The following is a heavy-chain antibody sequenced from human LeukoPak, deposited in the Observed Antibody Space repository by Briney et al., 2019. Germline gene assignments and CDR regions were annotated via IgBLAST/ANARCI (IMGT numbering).Heavy chain of an antibody. CDR3: ARPLGVVRGYYYYMDV. Sequence: SETLSLTCAVYGGSFSGYYWSWIRQPPGKGLEWIGEINHSGSTNYNPSLKSRGTISVDTSKNQFSLKLSAVTAADTAVYYCARPLGVVRGYYYYMDVWGKGTTVTVSS. CDR2: INHSGST. D-gene: IGHD3-3*01. V-gene: IGHV4-34*01. CDR1: GGSFSGYY. J-gene: IGHJ6*03.